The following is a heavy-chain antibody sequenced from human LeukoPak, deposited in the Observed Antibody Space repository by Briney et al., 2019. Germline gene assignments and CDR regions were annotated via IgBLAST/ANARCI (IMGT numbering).Heavy chain of an antibody. CDR3: ARLSSSSSDAFDI. Sequence: SETLSLTCTVSGGSISSSSYYWGWIRQPPGKGLEWIGSIYYRGSTYYNPSLKSRVTISVDTSKHQFSLKLSSVTAADTAVYYCARLSSSSSDAFDIWGQGTMVTVSS. V-gene: IGHV4-39*01. CDR2: IYYRGST. CDR1: GGSISSSSYY. D-gene: IGHD6-13*01. J-gene: IGHJ3*02.